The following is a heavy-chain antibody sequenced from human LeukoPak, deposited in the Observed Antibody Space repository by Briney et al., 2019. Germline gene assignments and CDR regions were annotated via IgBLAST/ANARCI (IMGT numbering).Heavy chain of an antibody. D-gene: IGHD3-3*01. CDR3: ARNHLRFLEWSFDY. CDR1: GGSISSYY. Sequence: PSETLSLTCTVSGGSISSYYWSWIRQPPGKGLEWIGYIYYSGSTNYNPSLKSRVTISVDTSKNQFSLKLSSVTAADTAVYYCARNHLRFLEWSFDYWGQGTLVTVSS. V-gene: IGHV4-59*12. CDR2: IYYSGST. J-gene: IGHJ4*02.